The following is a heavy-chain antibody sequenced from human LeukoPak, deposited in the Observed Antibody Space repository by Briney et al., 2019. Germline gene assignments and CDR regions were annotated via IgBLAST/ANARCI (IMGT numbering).Heavy chain of an antibody. V-gene: IGHV4-39*01. D-gene: IGHD6-13*01. CDR1: GGSISSSSYY. J-gene: IGHJ2*01. CDR3: ARGRTRNSRRPYFDL. CDR2: IYYSGST. Sequence: SETLSLTCTVSGGSISSSSYYWGWIRQPPGKGLEWIGSIYYSGSTYYNPSLKSRVTISVDTSKNQFSLKLSSVTAADTAVYYCARGRTRNSRRPYFDLWGRGTLVTVSS.